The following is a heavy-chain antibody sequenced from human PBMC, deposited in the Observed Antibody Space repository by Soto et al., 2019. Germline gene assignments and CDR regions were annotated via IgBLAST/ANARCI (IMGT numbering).Heavy chain of an antibody. V-gene: IGHV4-31*03. D-gene: IGHD2-21*01. J-gene: IGHJ4*02. Sequence: QVQLQESGPGLVKPSQTLSLTCIVSGGSISSGGYYWSWIRQLPGKGLEWIGYIYYSGSTSYNPALKSRISILVDTSKKQFSLNLSSVTAADTAVYYCARTPYGGDSRVSTFDSWGQGTLVTVSS. CDR2: IYYSGST. CDR1: GGSISSGGYY. CDR3: ARTPYGGDSRVSTFDS.